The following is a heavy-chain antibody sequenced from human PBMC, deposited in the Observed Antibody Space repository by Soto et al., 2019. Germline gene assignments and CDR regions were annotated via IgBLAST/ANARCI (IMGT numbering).Heavy chain of an antibody. V-gene: IGHV3-7*04. D-gene: IGHD1-1*01. J-gene: IGHJ4*02. CDR1: GFTFNKYW. CDR3: VRDHVTPGYFFDY. CDR2: IKPDGSEK. Sequence: GGSLRLSCAASGFTFNKYWMSWVRQAPGKGLEWVANIKPDGSEKWYVDSVKGRFTISRDNAKNLLYLQMNSLTVEDTAVYSCVRDHVTPGYFFDYWGQGTPVTVSS.